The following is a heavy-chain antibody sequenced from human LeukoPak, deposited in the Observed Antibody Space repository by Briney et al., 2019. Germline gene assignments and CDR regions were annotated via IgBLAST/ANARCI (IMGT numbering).Heavy chain of an antibody. CDR3: AKTVGATIRLDY. D-gene: IGHD1-26*01. J-gene: IGHJ4*02. Sequence: GGSLRLSCAASGFTFSSYGMHWVRQAPGKGLEWVAVISYDGSNKHYADSVKGRFTISRDNSKNTLYLQMNSLRAEDTAVYYCAKTVGATIRLDYWGQGTLVTVSS. CDR2: ISYDGSNK. V-gene: IGHV3-30*18. CDR1: GFTFSSYG.